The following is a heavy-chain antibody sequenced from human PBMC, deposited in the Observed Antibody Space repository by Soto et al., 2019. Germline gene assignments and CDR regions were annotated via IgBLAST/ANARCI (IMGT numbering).Heavy chain of an antibody. CDR3: ARDVHSSGYYYGRY. CDR2: ISYDGSNK. J-gene: IGHJ4*02. V-gene: IGHV3-30-3*01. Sequence: QVQLVESGGGVVQPGRSLRLTCAASGFTFSSYAMHWVRPAPGKGLEWVAVISYDGSNKYYAASGKGRFTISRDKSTNTLYLQMNSMRAEDTAVYYCARDVHSSGYYYGRYWGQGTLVTVSS. D-gene: IGHD3-22*01. CDR1: GFTFSSYA.